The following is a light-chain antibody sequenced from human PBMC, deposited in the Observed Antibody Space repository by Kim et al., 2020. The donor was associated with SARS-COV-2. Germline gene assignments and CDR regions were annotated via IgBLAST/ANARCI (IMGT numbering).Light chain of an antibody. CDR1: SGSVSAGHY. J-gene: IGLJ3*02. CDR2: STN. CDR3: MLYLGNGISV. V-gene: IGLV8-61*01. Sequence: GGTVTLPCGLRSGSVSAGHYPTWSQQTPGHLPRTLIYSTNTRSSGVPDRFSGAILGNKAALTITGAQADDDSHYYCMLYLGNGISVFGGGTQLTVL.